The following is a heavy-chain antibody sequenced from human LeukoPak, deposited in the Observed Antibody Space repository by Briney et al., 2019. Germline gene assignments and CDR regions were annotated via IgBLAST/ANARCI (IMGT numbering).Heavy chain of an antibody. V-gene: IGHV3-64*01. CDR3: ARDRSDYGKNYLDS. J-gene: IGHJ4*02. D-gene: IGHD4-17*01. CDR1: GFIFSNYG. Sequence: PGGSLRLSCTVSGFIFSNYGMHWVRQALGKGLEYVSAISRRGDSTYYAKSVKGRFATSRDNSKSTLYLQMNSLSIEDTAVYYCARDRSDYGKNYLDSWGQGTLVAVSS. CDR2: ISRRGDST.